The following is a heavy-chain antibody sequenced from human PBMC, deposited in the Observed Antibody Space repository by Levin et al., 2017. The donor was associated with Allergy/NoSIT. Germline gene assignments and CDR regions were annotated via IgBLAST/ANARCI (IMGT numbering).Heavy chain of an antibody. D-gene: IGHD2-15*01. CDR2: ISFDGSHI. CDR1: GFTFSAFG. Sequence: GGSLRLSCAASGFTFSAFGFHWVRQAPGKGLEWVTMISFDGSHIHYADSLKGRFTISRDDSKNTVYLQMNSLTADDTGVYYCARDVLPNGSRAFDIWGQGTMVIVFS. V-gene: IGHV3-33*01. J-gene: IGHJ3*02. CDR3: ARDVLPNGSRAFDI.